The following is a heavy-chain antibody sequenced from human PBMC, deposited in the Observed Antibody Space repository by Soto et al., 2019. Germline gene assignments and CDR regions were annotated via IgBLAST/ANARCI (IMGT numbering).Heavy chain of an antibody. J-gene: IGHJ3*02. V-gene: IGHV4-34*01. CDR3: ARDVRSYGSGSYYKRKVAFDI. CDR2: INHSGST. D-gene: IGHD3-10*01. CDR1: GGSFSGYY. Sequence: PSETLSLTCAVYGGSFSGYYWSWIRQPPGKGLEWIGEINHSGSTNYNPSLKSRVTISVDTSKNQFSLKLSSVTAADTAVYYCARDVRSYGSGSYYKRKVAFDIWGQGTMVTVSS.